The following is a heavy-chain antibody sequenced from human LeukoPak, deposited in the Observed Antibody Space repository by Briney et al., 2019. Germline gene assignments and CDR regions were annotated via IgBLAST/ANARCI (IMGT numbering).Heavy chain of an antibody. V-gene: IGHV4-4*07. Sequence: SETLSLTCTVSGGSISSYYWSWIRQPAGKGLESIGHISTSGSTNYNPSLKSRVTMSVDTSKNQFSLKLSSVTAADTAVYYCARLGPAGIFDYYYSMDVWGKGSTVTVSS. D-gene: IGHD6-13*01. J-gene: IGHJ6*03. CDR2: ISTSGST. CDR1: GGSISSYY. CDR3: ARLGPAGIFDYYYSMDV.